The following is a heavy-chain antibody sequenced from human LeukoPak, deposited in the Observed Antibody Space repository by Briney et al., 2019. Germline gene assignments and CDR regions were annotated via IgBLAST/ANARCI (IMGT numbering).Heavy chain of an antibody. CDR3: ARDTIAARPFYYYYYMDV. D-gene: IGHD6-6*01. CDR2: IKQDGSEK. V-gene: IGHV3-7*01. CDR1: GFTFSSYW. J-gene: IGHJ6*03. Sequence: GGSLRLSCAASGFTFSSYWMSWVRQAPGKGLEWVANIKQDGSEKYYVDSVKGRFTISRGNAKNSLYLQMNSLRAEDTAVYYCARDTIAARPFYYYYYMDVWGKGTTVTVSS.